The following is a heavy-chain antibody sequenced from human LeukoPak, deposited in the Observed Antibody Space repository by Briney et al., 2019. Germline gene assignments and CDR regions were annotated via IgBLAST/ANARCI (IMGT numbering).Heavy chain of an antibody. V-gene: IGHV4-30-4*01. CDR3: ARTPYSNYDGKPRRLQYYFDY. Sequence: PSETLSLTCTVSGGSISSGDYYWSWIRQPPGKGLEWIGYIYYSGSTYYNPSLKSRVTISVDTSKNQFSLKLSSVTAADTAVYYCARTPYSNYDGKPRRLQYYFDYWGQGTLVTVSS. J-gene: IGHJ4*02. CDR2: IYYSGST. D-gene: IGHD4-11*01. CDR1: GGSISSGDYY.